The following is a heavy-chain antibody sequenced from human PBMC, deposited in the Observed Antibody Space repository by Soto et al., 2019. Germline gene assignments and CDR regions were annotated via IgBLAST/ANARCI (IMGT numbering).Heavy chain of an antibody. CDR2: ISGSGGST. Sequence: EVQLLESGGGLVQPGGSLRLSCAASGFTFSSYAMSWVRQAPGKGLEWVSAISGSGGSTYYADSVKGRFTISRDNSKNTVYLQMNSLRAEDTGVDYCEQGQGYYEGGRGTLVTVSS. CDR1: GFTFSSYA. V-gene: IGHV3-23*01. J-gene: IGHJ4*02. CDR3: EQGQGYYE. D-gene: IGHD1-26*01.